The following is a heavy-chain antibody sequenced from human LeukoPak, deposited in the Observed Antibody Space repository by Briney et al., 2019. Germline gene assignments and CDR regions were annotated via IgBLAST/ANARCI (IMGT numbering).Heavy chain of an antibody. V-gene: IGHV1-69*05. CDR1: GGTFSSYT. CDR3: ARVSSYYDSSGYYYLPSDY. J-gene: IGHJ4*02. CDR2: IIPIFGTA. Sequence: SVKVSCKASGGTFSSYTISWVRQAPGQGLEWMGGIIPIFGTANYAQKFQGRVTITTDESTSTAYMELSSLRSEDTAVYYCARVSSYYDSSGYYYLPSDYWGQGTLVTVSS. D-gene: IGHD3-22*01.